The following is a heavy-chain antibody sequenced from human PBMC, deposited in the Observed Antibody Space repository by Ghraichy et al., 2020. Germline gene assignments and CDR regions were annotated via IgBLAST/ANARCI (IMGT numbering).Heavy chain of an antibody. CDR2: IIPIFGTA. V-gene: IGHV1-69*05. Sequence: SVKVSCKASGGTFSSYAISWVRQAPGQGLEWMGGIIPIFGTANYAQKFQGRVTITTDESTSTAYMELSSLRSEDTAVYYCAREYCSGGSCYDPMDVWGQGTTVTVSS. D-gene: IGHD2-15*01. CDR3: AREYCSGGSCYDPMDV. J-gene: IGHJ6*02. CDR1: GGTFSSYA.